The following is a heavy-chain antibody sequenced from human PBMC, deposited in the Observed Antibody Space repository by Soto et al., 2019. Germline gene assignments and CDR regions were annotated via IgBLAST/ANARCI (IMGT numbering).Heavy chain of an antibody. D-gene: IGHD6-13*01. V-gene: IGHV4-59*08. CDR3: GRLDGYYHYMAV. CDR2: IYYSGST. J-gene: IGHJ6*03. Sequence: SETLSLTCTVSGGSISSYYWTWIRQPPGKGLEWIGYIYYSGSTNYNPSLKSRVTISVATSKTQFSLKLSSVTAADTAVYYCGRLDGYYHYMAVWGKGTTVTVSS. CDR1: GGSISSYY.